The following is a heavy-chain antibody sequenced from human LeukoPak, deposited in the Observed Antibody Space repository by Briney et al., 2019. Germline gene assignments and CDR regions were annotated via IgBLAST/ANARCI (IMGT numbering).Heavy chain of an antibody. CDR2: MNPNSGNT. CDR1: GYTFTSYD. D-gene: IGHD3-3*01. V-gene: IGHV1-8*01. CDR3: ARPKRITIFGVVMKRQYYFDY. J-gene: IGHJ4*02. Sequence: ASVTVSRKASGYTFTSYDINWVRQAPGQGLEWMGWMNPNSGNTGYAQKFQGRVTMTRNTSISTAYMELSSLRSEDTAVYYCARPKRITIFGVVMKRQYYFDYWGQGTLVTVYS.